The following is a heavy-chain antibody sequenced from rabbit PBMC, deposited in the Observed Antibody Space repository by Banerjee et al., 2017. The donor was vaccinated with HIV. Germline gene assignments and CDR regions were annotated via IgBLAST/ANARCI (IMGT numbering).Heavy chain of an antibody. CDR2: IYGGFSGST. V-gene: IGHV1S45*01. Sequence: QEQLEESGGDLVKPEGSLTLTCTASGFSFSSSDWICWVRQAPGKGLEWIACIYGGFSGSTIYANWAKGRFTISKTSSTTVTLQMTSLTAADTATYFCARAGSGWGGLNLWGQGTLVTVS. CDR3: ARAGSGWGGLNL. CDR1: GFSFSSSDW. J-gene: IGHJ4*01. D-gene: IGHD4-1*01.